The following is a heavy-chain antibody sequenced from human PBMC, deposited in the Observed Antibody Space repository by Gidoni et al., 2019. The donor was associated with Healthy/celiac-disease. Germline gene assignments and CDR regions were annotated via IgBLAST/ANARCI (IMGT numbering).Heavy chain of an antibody. J-gene: IGHJ4*02. CDR2: IYYSGST. D-gene: IGHD6-13*01. CDR1: GGSISSRSYY. Sequence: QLQLQESGPGLVKPSETLSLTCTVSGGSISSRSYYWGWIRQPPGQGLEWIGSIYYSGSTYYNPSRKRRVTISVDTSKNQFSLKLSSVTAADTAVYYCARRGRYSSSCYGLVDYWGQGTLVTVSS. V-gene: IGHV4-39*01. CDR3: ARRGRYSSSCYGLVDY.